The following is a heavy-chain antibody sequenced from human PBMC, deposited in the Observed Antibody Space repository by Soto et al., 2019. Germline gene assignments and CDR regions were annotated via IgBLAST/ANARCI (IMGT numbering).Heavy chain of an antibody. CDR3: ARDGGYGTPFDY. CDR1: GFTFSSYW. V-gene: IGHV3-74*01. Sequence: EVQLVQSGGGLVQPGGSLRLSCAASGFTFSSYWMHWVRQAPGKGLVVVSRITSDGTNTAYADSVKGRFTISRDNAKNMVYLQMTSLRAEDTAVYYCARDGGYGTPFDYWGQGTLVTVSS. J-gene: IGHJ4*02. D-gene: IGHD5-12*01. CDR2: ITSDGTNT.